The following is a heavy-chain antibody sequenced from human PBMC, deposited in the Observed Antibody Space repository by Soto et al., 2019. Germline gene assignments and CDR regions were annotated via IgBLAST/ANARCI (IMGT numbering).Heavy chain of an antibody. D-gene: IGHD4-17*01. CDR2: MYHSGST. CDR1: GGSISSGGYS. Sequence: KTSETLSLTCAVSGGSISSGGYSWSWIRQPPGKGLEWIGYMYHSGSTYYNPSLKSRVTISVDRSKNQFSLKLSSVTAADTAVYYCAKAHYGDYGYGMDVWGQGTTVIVSS. J-gene: IGHJ6*02. CDR3: AKAHYGDYGYGMDV. V-gene: IGHV4-30-2*01.